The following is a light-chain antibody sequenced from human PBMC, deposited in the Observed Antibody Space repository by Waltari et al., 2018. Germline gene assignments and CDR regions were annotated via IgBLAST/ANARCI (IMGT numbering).Light chain of an antibody. Sequence: QPVLTQPPSASASLGVSVTLTCTLSSAYSNYKVDWYQQRPGKGPRFVMRVGTGGIVGSKGDGIPDRCSVLGSGLNRYLTIKNIQEEDESDYHCGADLGSGNNFAQGVFGGGTKLTVL. J-gene: IGLJ3*02. V-gene: IGLV9-49*01. CDR1: SAYSNYK. CDR2: VGTGGIVG. CDR3: GADLGSGNNFAQGV.